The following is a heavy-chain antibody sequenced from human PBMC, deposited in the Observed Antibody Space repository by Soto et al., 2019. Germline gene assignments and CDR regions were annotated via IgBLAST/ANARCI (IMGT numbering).Heavy chain of an antibody. J-gene: IGHJ4*02. CDR1: GFSFSDYW. Sequence: EVQLVESGGGLVQPGGSLRLSCAASGFSFSDYWMHWVRQAPGKGLVWVSCIDTDGSTTTYAASVKGRFTISRDNVKNRLYLHTESVRAGGVALYYYSRGGGFSGNYLGGQGTLVTVSS. V-gene: IGHV3-74*01. CDR2: IDTDGSTT. D-gene: IGHD1-26*01. CDR3: SRGGGFSGNYL.